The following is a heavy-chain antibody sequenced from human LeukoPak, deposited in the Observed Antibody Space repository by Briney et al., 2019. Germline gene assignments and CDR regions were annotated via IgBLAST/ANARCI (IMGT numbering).Heavy chain of an antibody. CDR2: IYHSGST. Sequence: PSGTLSLTCAVSGGSISSSNWWSWVRQPPGKGLEWIGEIYHSGSTNYNPSLKSRVTISVDKSKNQFSLKLSSVTAADTAVYYCVRDPSLRRYSSGWYLVRTKIGLDSDYWGQGTLVTVSS. CDR3: VRDPSLRRYSSGWYLVRTKIGLDSDY. CDR1: GGSISSSNW. V-gene: IGHV4-4*02. J-gene: IGHJ4*02. D-gene: IGHD6-19*01.